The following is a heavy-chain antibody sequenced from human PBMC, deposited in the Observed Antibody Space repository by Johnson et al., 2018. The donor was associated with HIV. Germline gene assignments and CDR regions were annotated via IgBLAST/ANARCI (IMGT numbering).Heavy chain of an antibody. Sequence: QVLLVESGGGVVQPGGSLRLSCAASGFTFSSYAMHWVRQAPGKGLEWVAVISYDGSNKYYADSVKGRFTISRDNSKNTLYLQMNSLRAEDTAVYYCARDRGGGSDHDAFDIWGQGTMVTVSS. CDR2: ISYDGSNK. V-gene: IGHV3-30*04. J-gene: IGHJ3*02. CDR1: GFTFSSYA. CDR3: ARDRGGGSDHDAFDI. D-gene: IGHD1-26*01.